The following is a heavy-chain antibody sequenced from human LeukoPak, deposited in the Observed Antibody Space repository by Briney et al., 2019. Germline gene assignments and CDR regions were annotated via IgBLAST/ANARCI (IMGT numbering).Heavy chain of an antibody. CDR3: ARRHRWPHRGWFDP. CDR2: INHSGST. J-gene: IGHJ5*02. CDR1: GGSFSGYY. Sequence: SETLSLTCAVYGGSFSGYYWSWIRQPPGKGPEWIGEINHSGSTNYNPSLKSRVTISVDTSKNQFSLKLSSVTAADTAVYYCARRHRWPHRGWFDPWGQGTLVTVSS. V-gene: IGHV4-34*01. D-gene: IGHD4-23*01.